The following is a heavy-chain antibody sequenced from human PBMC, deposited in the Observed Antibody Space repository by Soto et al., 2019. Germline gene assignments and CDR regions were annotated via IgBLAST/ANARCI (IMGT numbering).Heavy chain of an antibody. V-gene: IGHV1-2*02. CDR3: RVTGVSEVDY. CDR2: INPSSGAT. J-gene: IGHJ4*02. D-gene: IGHD2-8*01. Sequence: AASLKVSCKASGYNFVAYYMHWVRQAPGQGLEWMGWINPSSGATNSPQKFQGRVTMTRDTSISTAYMELSRLRSDDTAVYYCRVTGVSEVDYWGQGTLVTVSS. CDR1: GYNFVAYY.